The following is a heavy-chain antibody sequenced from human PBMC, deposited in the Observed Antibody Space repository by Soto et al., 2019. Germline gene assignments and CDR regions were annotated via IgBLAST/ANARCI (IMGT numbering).Heavy chain of an antibody. J-gene: IGHJ6*04. V-gene: IGHV1-69*11. Sequence: QVQVVQSGAEVKKPGSSVKVSCKTSGGTFRSYAISWVRQAPGQGLEWMGGITPMLGTANYAQKYQGRVTITAAESTITANLGLSSSRSEDTVVYYCARGVVTAIYNGYHYYAMAAWGEGTTVTVSS. CDR1: GGTFRSYA. CDR2: ITPMLGTA. CDR3: ARGVVTAIYNGYHYYAMAA. D-gene: IGHD2-21*02.